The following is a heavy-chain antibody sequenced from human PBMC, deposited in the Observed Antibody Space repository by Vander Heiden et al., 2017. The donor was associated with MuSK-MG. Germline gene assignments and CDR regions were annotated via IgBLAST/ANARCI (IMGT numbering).Heavy chain of an antibody. V-gene: IGHV3-21*01. CDR1: GFTFSSYS. D-gene: IGHD3-9*01. J-gene: IGHJ4*02. Sequence: EVQLVESGGGLVKPGGSLRLSCAASGFTFSSYSRNWVRQAPGKGLEWVSSISSSSSYIYYADSVKGRFTISRDNAKNSLYLQMNSLRAEDTAVYYCARDYYDILTGYSAFDYWGQGTLVTVSS. CDR2: ISSSSSYI. CDR3: ARDYYDILTGYSAFDY.